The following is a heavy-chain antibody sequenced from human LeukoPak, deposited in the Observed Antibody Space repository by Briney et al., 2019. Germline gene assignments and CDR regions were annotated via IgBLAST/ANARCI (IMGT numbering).Heavy chain of an antibody. CDR2: SNPSGGST. D-gene: IGHD1-26*01. J-gene: IGHJ4*02. Sequence: ASVKVSCKASGYTFTSYYMHWVRQAPGQGLEWMGISNPSGGSTSYAQKFQGRVTMTRDMSTSTVYIELSSLRSEDTAVYYCARVSYGTGGYYFDYWGQGTMVTVSS. CDR1: GYTFTSYY. V-gene: IGHV1-46*01. CDR3: ARVSYGTGGYYFDY.